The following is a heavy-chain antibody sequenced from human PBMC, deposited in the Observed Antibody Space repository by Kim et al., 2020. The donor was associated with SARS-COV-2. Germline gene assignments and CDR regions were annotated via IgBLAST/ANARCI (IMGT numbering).Heavy chain of an antibody. V-gene: IGHV3-64*01. J-gene: IGHJ4*02. CDR1: GFTFGSYT. Sequence: GGSLRLSCAASGFTFGSYTMHWVRQAPGKGLEYVSAISNNGGSRYYANSVKGRFTISRDNSKNTLYLQMGSLRPEDMAVYYCARDDYWGQGTLVTVSS. CDR2: ISNNGGSR. CDR3: ARDDY.